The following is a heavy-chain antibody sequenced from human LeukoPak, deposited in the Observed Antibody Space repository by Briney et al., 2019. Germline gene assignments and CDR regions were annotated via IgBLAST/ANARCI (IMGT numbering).Heavy chain of an antibody. CDR1: GFTFSHYA. D-gene: IGHD2-2*01. V-gene: IGHV3-21*05. CDR3: ARDTFQPGLIDS. CDR2: INTDSSDI. Sequence: GGSLRLSCAASGFTFSHYAMNWVRQAPGKGLQWVSYINTDSSDIHYADSVKGRFTISRDNARNTLYLQLSSLRAEDSAVYYCARDTFQPGLIDSWGQGTLVTVSS. J-gene: IGHJ4*02.